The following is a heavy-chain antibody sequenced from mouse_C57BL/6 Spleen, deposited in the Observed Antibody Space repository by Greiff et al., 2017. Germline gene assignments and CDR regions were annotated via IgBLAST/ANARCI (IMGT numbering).Heavy chain of an antibody. Sequence: EVQLQQSGPELVKPGASVKISCKASGYSFTGYYMNWVKQSPEKSLEWIGEINPSTGGTTYNPKFKAKATLTVDKSASTAYMQLKSLTSEDSAVYYCARGYYGSSFDYWGQGTTLTVSS. V-gene: IGHV1-42*01. D-gene: IGHD1-1*01. CDR1: GYSFTGYY. CDR3: ARGYYGSSFDY. J-gene: IGHJ2*01. CDR2: INPSTGGT.